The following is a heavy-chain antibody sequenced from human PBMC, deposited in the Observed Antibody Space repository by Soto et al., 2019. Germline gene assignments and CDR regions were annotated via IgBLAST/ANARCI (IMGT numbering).Heavy chain of an antibody. J-gene: IGHJ6*02. CDR1: GFTFSSYA. CDR3: AKDLRPGRLRGGMDV. D-gene: IGHD5-18*01. CDR2: ISGSGGST. V-gene: IGHV3-23*01. Sequence: EVQLLESGGGLVQPGGSLRLSCAASGFTFSSYAMSWVRQAPGKGLAWVSAISGSGGSTYYADSVKVRFTISRDNSKNTLYLQMNSLRAEDTAVYYCAKDLRPGRLRGGMDVWGQGTTVTVSS.